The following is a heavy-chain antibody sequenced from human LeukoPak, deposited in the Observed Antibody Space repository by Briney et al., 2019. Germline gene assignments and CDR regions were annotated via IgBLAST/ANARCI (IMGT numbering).Heavy chain of an antibody. CDR1: GFTFSSYG. V-gene: IGHV3-30*18. CDR2: ISSDGSKK. Sequence: GGSLRLSCAASGFTFSSYGMHWVRQAPGKGLEWVAVISSDGSKKYYAESVKGRFTISRDNNKNSLYLQMDSLRGEDTALYFCAKGDTVMLTGFDSWGQGTLVTVSS. J-gene: IGHJ4*02. D-gene: IGHD3-16*01. CDR3: AKGDTVMLTGFDS.